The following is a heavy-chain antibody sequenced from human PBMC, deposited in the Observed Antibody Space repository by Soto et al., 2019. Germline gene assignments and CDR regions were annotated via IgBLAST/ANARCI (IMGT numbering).Heavy chain of an antibody. D-gene: IGHD1-7*01. Sequence: ASVKVSCKASGYTFTSYGISWVRQAPGQGLEWMGWISAYNGNTNYAQKLQGRVTMTTDTSTSTAYMELRSLRSDDTAVYYCARTTRWSEYNWNYQNAFDIWGQGTMVTVSS. J-gene: IGHJ3*02. CDR2: ISAYNGNT. CDR1: GYTFTSYG. CDR3: ARTTRWSEYNWNYQNAFDI. V-gene: IGHV1-18*01.